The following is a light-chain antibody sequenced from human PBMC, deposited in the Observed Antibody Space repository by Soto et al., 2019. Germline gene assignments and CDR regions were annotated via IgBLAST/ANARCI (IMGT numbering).Light chain of an antibody. V-gene: IGKV3-15*01. J-gene: IGKJ1*01. Sequence: EIVMTQSPATLSVSPGERATLSCRASQSVSSNLAWYQQKPGQAPRLLIYGASTRAIGIPARFSGSGSGTDFTLTISRLEPEDFAVYYCEQYGSSPRTFGQGTKVDIK. CDR2: GAS. CDR1: QSVSSN. CDR3: EQYGSSPRT.